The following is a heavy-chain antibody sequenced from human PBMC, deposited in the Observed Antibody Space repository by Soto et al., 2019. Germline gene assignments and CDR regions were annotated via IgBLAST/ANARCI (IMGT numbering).Heavy chain of an antibody. J-gene: IGHJ6*02. V-gene: IGHV1-46*01. CDR1: GYTFTKYY. CDR2: INPKSGGT. Sequence: QVQLVQSGAEVKKPGTSVKVSCKASGYTFTKYYIHWVRQAPGQGLEWMGIINPKSGGTTYAQKFQGRITMTGDTSTSTVYMELNSLRSEDTAVYYCARDQSVLLWFGEFPHYYYYYGMDLWGQGTTVTVSS. CDR3: ARDQSVLLWFGEFPHYYYYYGMDL. D-gene: IGHD3-10*01.